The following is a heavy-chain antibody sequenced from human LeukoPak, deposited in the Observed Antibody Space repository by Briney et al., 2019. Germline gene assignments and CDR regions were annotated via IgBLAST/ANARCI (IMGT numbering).Heavy chain of an antibody. CDR1: GFTFSSYW. CDR3: ARDTRNYGDYSGAFDI. Sequence: GGSLRLSCAASGFTFSSYWMSWVRQAPGKGREWEANIKQEGREKYYVDSVKGRFTISRDNAKNSLYLQMNSLSAEDTAVYYCARDTRNYGDYSGAFDIWGQGTMVTVSS. J-gene: IGHJ3*02. CDR2: IKQEGREK. V-gene: IGHV3-7*01. D-gene: IGHD4-17*01.